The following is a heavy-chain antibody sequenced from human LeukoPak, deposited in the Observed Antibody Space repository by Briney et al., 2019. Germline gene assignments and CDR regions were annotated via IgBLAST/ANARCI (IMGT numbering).Heavy chain of an antibody. CDR1: GYTFTGYY. Sequence: ASVKVSCKASGYTFTGYYMHWVRQAPGKGLEWMGGFDPEDGETIYAQKFQGRVTMTEDTSTDTAYMELSSLRSEDTAVYYCATALGDYWGQGTLVTVSS. D-gene: IGHD3-16*01. CDR3: ATALGDY. J-gene: IGHJ4*02. V-gene: IGHV1-24*01. CDR2: FDPEDGET.